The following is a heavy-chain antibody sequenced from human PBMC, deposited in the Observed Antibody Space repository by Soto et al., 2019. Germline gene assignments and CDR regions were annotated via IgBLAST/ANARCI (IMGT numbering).Heavy chain of an antibody. CDR1: GYTFSNFW. CDR2: IYPGDHET. CDR3: ARSPRSSPYFDF. V-gene: IGHV5-51*01. Sequence: GESLKISFQCPGYTFSNFWIGWVRQLPGQGLEWMGIIYPGDHETRYSPSFLGKVTISAETSINTAYLQWSSLDASDSAFYFCARSPRSSPYFDFWGQGALVTVSS. D-gene: IGHD6-13*01. J-gene: IGHJ4*02.